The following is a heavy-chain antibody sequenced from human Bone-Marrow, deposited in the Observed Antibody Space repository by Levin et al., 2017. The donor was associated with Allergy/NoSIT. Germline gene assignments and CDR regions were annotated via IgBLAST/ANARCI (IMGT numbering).Heavy chain of an antibody. CDR1: GITFSHAW. V-gene: IGHV3-15*05. CDR2: IKSNSDGATT. Sequence: GESLKISCAASGITFSHAWMSWVRQAPGKGLEWIGRIKSNSDGATTDYAAPVRGRFTISRDDSKNTVYLQMNSLTTEDTAVYYCTTDFRTLDDWGQGTLVIVSS. J-gene: IGHJ4*02. CDR3: TTDFRTLDD. D-gene: IGHD3/OR15-3a*01.